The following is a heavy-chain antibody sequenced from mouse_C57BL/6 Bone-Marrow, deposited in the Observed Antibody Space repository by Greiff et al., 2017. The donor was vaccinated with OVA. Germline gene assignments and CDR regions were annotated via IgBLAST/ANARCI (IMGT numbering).Heavy chain of an antibody. D-gene: IGHD2-4*01. V-gene: IGHV2-5*01. J-gene: IGHJ1*03. CDR1: GFSLTSYG. Sequence: VMLVESGPGLVQPSQSLSITCTVSGFSLTSYGVHWVRQSPGKGLEWLGVIWRGGSTDYNAAFMSRLSITKDNSKSQVFFKMNSLQADDTAIYYCAKRGDYDGWYFDVWGTGTTVTVSS. CDR3: AKRGDYDGWYFDV. CDR2: IWRGGST.